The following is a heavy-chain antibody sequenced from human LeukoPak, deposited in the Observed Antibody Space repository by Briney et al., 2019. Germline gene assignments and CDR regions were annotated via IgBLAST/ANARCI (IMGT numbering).Heavy chain of an antibody. V-gene: IGHV3-30*02. Sequence: GGSLRLSCAASGFTFSSYGMPWVRQAPGKGLEWVAFIRYDGSNKYYADSVKGRFTISRDNSKNTLYLQMNSLRAEDTAVYYCAKEGPPYGSGSYFFDYWGQGTLVTVSS. D-gene: IGHD3-10*01. J-gene: IGHJ4*02. CDR1: GFTFSSYG. CDR3: AKEGPPYGSGSYFFDY. CDR2: IRYDGSNK.